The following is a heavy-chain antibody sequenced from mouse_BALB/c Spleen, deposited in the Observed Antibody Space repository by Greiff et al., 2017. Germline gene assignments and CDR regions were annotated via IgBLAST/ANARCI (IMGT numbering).Heavy chain of an antibody. CDR1: GFTFSDYY. J-gene: IGHJ3*01. CDR3: AREGRKKSTTGFAY. V-gene: IGHV5-4*02. CDR2: ISDGGSYT. D-gene: IGHD1-1*01. Sequence: EVKLMESGGGLVKPGGSLKLSCAASGFTFSDYYMYWVRQTPEKRLEWVATISDGGSYTYYPDSVKGRFTISRDNAKNNLYLQMSSLKSEDTAMYYCAREGRKKSTTGFAYWGQGTLVTVSA.